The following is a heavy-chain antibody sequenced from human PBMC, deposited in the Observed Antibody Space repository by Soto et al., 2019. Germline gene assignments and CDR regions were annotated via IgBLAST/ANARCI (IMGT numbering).Heavy chain of an antibody. CDR2: ISYDGSNK. CDR3: ARDATAAGEIDY. V-gene: IGHV3-30-3*01. Sequence: GGSLSLSCAASGFTFSSYAMHWVRQAPGKGLEWVAVISYDGSNKYYADSVKGRFTISRDNSKNTLYLQMNSLRAEDTAVYYCARDATAAGEIDYWGQGTLVTVSS. J-gene: IGHJ4*02. D-gene: IGHD6-13*01. CDR1: GFTFSSYA.